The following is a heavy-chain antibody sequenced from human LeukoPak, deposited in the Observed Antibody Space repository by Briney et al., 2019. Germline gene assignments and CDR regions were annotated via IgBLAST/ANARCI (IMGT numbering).Heavy chain of an antibody. CDR1: GGSISSGNYY. V-gene: IGHV4-61*10. D-gene: IGHD5-18*01. CDR2: IYYSGST. CDR3: ARRGWDTAAFDY. Sequence: PETLTLTCTVSGGSISSGNYYWSWIRQPAGKGLEWIGYIYYSGSTNYNPSLKSRVTISVDTSKNQFSLKLSSVTAADTAVYYCARRGWDTAAFDYWGQGTLVTVSS. J-gene: IGHJ4*02.